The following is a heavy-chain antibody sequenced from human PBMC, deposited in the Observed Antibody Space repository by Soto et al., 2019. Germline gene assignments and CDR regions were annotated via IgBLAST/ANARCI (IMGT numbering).Heavy chain of an antibody. J-gene: IGHJ6*02. Sequence: SVKVSCKASGGTFSSYAISWVRQAPGQGLEWMGGIIPIFGTANYAQKYQGRVTITADESTSTAYMELSSLRSEDTAVYYCARDRGSGWDYYYYGMDVWGQGTTVTVSS. V-gene: IGHV1-69*13. CDR3: ARDRGSGWDYYYYGMDV. CDR2: IIPIFGTA. CDR1: GGTFSSYA. D-gene: IGHD6-19*01.